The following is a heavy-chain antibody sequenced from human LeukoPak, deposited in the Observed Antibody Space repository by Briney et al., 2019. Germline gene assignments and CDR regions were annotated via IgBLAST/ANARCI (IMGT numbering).Heavy chain of an antibody. CDR1: GYTFSGYY. V-gene: IGHV1-2*02. D-gene: IGHD6-19*01. CDR2: INPNSGGT. CDR3: ARDPIAVAGNLDY. J-gene: IGHJ4*02. Sequence: ASVKVSCKASGYTFSGYYMHWVRQAPGQGLEWMGWINPNSGGTSFAQKFQGRVTMTRDTSMNTAHMELSGLRSDDSAVYYCARDPIAVAGNLDYWAREPWSSSPQ.